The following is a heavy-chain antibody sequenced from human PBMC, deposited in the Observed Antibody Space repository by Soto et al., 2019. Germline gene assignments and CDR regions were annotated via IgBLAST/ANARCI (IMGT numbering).Heavy chain of an antibody. CDR3: AKGGRQWLVTSDFNY. V-gene: IGHV3-30*18. CDR1: GFTFSDYA. Sequence: VQLVESGGGVVQPGRSLRLSCAASGFTFSDYAMHWVRQAPGKGLEWVAVVSHDGRNTHYADSVKGRFTISRDSTKNTVSLEMPSLRAEDTAVYYCAKGGRQWLVTSDFNYWGQGALVTFSS. D-gene: IGHD6-19*01. CDR2: VSHDGRNT. J-gene: IGHJ4*02.